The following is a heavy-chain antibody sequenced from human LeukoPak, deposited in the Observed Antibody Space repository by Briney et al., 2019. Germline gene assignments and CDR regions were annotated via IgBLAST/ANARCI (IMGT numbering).Heavy chain of an antibody. CDR3: TSIDYGDSAPLFAADRREGGP. D-gene: IGHD4-17*01. Sequence: SETLSLTCTVSGGSISSSSYYWGWIRQPPGKGLEWIGSIYYSGSTYYNPSLKSRVTISVDTSKNQFSLKLSSVTAADTAVYYCTSIDYGDSAPLFAADRREGGPWGQGTLVTVSS. V-gene: IGHV4-39*01. J-gene: IGHJ5*02. CDR1: GGSISSSSYY. CDR2: IYYSGST.